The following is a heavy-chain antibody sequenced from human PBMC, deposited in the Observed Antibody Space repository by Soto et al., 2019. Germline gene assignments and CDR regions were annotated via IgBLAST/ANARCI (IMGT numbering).Heavy chain of an antibody. CDR1: GINFSAYS. Sequence: GGSRRLSGGASGINFSAYSMNWVRQAPGKGLEGCAYISRRSTTIYYADSVKGRFTSYRDNAKNSLYWQRTSMRDEDTAVDYCATVCSFYPSDYWGQGTLVTVSS. D-gene: IGHD2-15*01. V-gene: IGHV3-48*02. J-gene: IGHJ4*01. CDR3: ATVCSFYPSDY. CDR2: ISRRSTTI.